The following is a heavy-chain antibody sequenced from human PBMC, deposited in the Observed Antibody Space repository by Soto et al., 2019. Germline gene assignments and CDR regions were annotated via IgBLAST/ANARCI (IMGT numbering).Heavy chain of an antibody. Sequence: PGGSLRLSCAASGFTFSGSAMHWVRQASGKGLEWVGRIRSKANSYATAYAASVKGRFTISRDDSKNTAYLQMNSLKTEDTAVYYCTRLKPWDSSGYYLDYFDYWGQGTLVTVSS. V-gene: IGHV3-73*01. CDR2: IRSKANSYAT. CDR3: TRLKPWDSSGYYLDYFDY. J-gene: IGHJ4*02. D-gene: IGHD3-22*01. CDR1: GFTFSGSA.